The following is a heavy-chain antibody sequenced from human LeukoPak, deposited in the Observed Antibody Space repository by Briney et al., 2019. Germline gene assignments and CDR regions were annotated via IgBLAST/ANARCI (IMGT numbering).Heavy chain of an antibody. D-gene: IGHD6-19*01. J-gene: IGHJ6*03. CDR1: GFTFSSYA. CDR3: ARDNGSGLRGYYYYMDV. Sequence: GGSLRLSCAASGFTFSSYAMHWVRQAPGKGLEYVSAISSNGGSTYYANSVKGRFTISRDNSKNTLYLQMGSLRAEDMAVYYCARDNGSGLRGYYYYMDVWGKGTTVTVSS. CDR2: ISSNGGST. V-gene: IGHV3-64*01.